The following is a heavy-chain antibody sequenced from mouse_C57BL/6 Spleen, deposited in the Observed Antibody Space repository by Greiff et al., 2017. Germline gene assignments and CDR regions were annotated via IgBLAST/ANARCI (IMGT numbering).Heavy chain of an antibody. V-gene: IGHV1-4*01. D-gene: IGHD2-3*01. Sequence: QVQLKQSGAELARPGASVKMSCKASGYTFTSYTLHWVKQRPGQGLEWIGYINPSSGYTKYNQKFKDKATLTADKSSSTAYMQLSSLTSEDSAVYYCARSSDGPFDYWGQGTTLTVSS. J-gene: IGHJ2*01. CDR2: INPSSGYT. CDR3: ARSSDGPFDY. CDR1: GYTFTSYT.